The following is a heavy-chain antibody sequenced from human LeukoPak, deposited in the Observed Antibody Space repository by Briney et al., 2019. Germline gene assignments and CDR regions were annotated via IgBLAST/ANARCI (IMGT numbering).Heavy chain of an antibody. V-gene: IGHV1-2*02. CDR2: INPNSGGT. J-gene: IGHJ4*02. CDR3: ARPIVGATTLPQLDY. CDR1: GYTFTGYY. D-gene: IGHD1-26*01. Sequence: GASVKVSFKASGYTFTGYYMHWVRQAPGQGLEWMGWINPNSGGTNYAQKFQGRVTMTRDTSISTAYMELSRLRSDDTAVYYCARPIVGATTLPQLDYWGQGTLVTVSS.